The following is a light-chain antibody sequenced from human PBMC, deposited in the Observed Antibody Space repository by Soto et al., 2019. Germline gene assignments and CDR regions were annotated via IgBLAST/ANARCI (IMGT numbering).Light chain of an antibody. J-gene: IGKJ1*01. Sequence: EIVLTQSPGTLSLSPGERATLSCRASQSVRSSYLAWYQQKLGQAPRLLIYGVSNRATGIPDRFSGSGSGTPFTLTISRLASEDFAVYYCQQYGTSPRTFGQGTKVEIK. CDR2: GVS. CDR1: QSVRSSY. V-gene: IGKV3-20*01. CDR3: QQYGTSPRT.